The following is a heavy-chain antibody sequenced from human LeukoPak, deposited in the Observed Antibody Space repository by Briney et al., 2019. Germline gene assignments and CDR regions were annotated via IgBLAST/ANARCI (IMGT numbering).Heavy chain of an antibody. D-gene: IGHD1-20*01. CDR1: GFTFSSHG. CDR3: AKIITGAGTDY. Sequence: PGGSLRLSCSASGFTFSSHGMAWVRQAPGKGLEWVSSISGSGGNTYYANSVRGRLAISRDNSKNTLFLQMNSLRAEDTAVYYCAKIITGAGTDYWGQGTLVTVSS. CDR2: ISGSGGNT. J-gene: IGHJ4*02. V-gene: IGHV3-23*01.